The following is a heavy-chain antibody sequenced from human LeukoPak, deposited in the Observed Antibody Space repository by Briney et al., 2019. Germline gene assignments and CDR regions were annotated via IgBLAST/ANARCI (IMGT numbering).Heavy chain of an antibody. CDR3: ARVGLNWFDP. Sequence: ASVKVSCKASGYTFTDYYMHWVRQAPGQGLEWMGWISAYNGNTNYAQKLQGRVTMTTDTSTSTAYMELRSLRSDDTAVYYCARVGLNWFDPWGQGTLVTVSS. D-gene: IGHD3-10*01. V-gene: IGHV1-18*04. CDR2: ISAYNGNT. J-gene: IGHJ5*02. CDR1: GYTFTDYY.